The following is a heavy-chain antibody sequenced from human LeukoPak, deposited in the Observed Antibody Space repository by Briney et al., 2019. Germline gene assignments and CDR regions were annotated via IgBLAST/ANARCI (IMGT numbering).Heavy chain of an antibody. J-gene: IGHJ5*02. CDR3: ARGLQQWLVKGWFDP. CDR1: GGSFSGYY. CDR2: INHSGST. D-gene: IGHD6-19*01. V-gene: IGHV4-34*01. Sequence: PSETLSLTCAVYGGSFSGYYWSWIRQPPGKGLEWIGEINHSGSTNYNPSLKSRVTISVDTSKNQFSLKLSSVTAADTAVYYCARGLQQWLVKGWFDPWGQGTLVTVSS.